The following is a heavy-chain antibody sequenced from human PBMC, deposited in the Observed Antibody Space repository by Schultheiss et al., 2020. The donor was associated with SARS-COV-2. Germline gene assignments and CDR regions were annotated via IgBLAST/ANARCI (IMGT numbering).Heavy chain of an antibody. V-gene: IGHV3-30*07. D-gene: IGHD2/OR15-2a*01. CDR1: GFTFSSYA. J-gene: IGHJ4*02. CDR3: TSGLSGGAGY. CDR2: ISYDGSNK. Sequence: GGSLRLSCAASGFTFSSYAMHWVRQAPGKGLEWVAVISYDGSNKCYADSVKGRFTISRDDSKNTAYLQMNSLKTEDTAVYYCTSGLSGGAGYWGQGTLVTVSS.